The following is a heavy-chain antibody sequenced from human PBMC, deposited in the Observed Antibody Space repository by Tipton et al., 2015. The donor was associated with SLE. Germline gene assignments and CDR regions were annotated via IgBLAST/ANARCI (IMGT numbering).Heavy chain of an antibody. Sequence: TLSLTCAVYGGSFSGYYWSWIRQPPGKGLEWIGEINHSGSTNYNPSLKSRVTISVDTSKNQFSLKLSSVTAADTAVYYCARGTTMVVTPWGQGTLVTVSS. CDR1: GGSFSGYY. D-gene: IGHD4-23*01. CDR2: INHSGST. CDR3: ARGTTMVVTP. J-gene: IGHJ4*02. V-gene: IGHV4-34*01.